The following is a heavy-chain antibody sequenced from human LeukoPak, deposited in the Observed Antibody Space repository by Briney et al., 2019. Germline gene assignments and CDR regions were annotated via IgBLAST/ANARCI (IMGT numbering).Heavy chain of an antibody. D-gene: IGHD6-13*01. CDR3: AGGYSSSWYYYYYYGMDV. V-gene: IGHV3-48*01. CDR2: ISSSSSTI. J-gene: IGHJ6*02. CDR1: GFTFSSYS. Sequence: RTGGSLRLSCAASGFTFSSYSMNWVRQAPGKGLEWVSCISSSSSTIYYADSVKGRFTISRDNAKNSLYLQMNSLRAEDTAVYYCAGGYSSSWYYYYYYGMDVWGQGTTVTVSS.